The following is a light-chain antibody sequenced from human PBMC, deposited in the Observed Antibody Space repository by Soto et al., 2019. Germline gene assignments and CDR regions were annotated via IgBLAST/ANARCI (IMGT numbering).Light chain of an antibody. CDR1: SGSIASNY. Sequence: NFMLTQPHSVSESPGKTVTISCTGSSGSIASNYVQWYQQRPGSAPTTVIYEDNQTPSGVPDRFSGSIDSSSNSASLTISGQKTEDEADYYCQSYDSSNVVFGGGTKLTVL. J-gene: IGLJ2*01. CDR3: QSYDSSNVV. CDR2: EDN. V-gene: IGLV6-57*02.